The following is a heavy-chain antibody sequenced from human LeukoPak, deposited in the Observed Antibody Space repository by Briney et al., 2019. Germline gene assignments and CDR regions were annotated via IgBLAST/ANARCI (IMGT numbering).Heavy chain of an antibody. V-gene: IGHV3-30*02. J-gene: IGHJ4*02. Sequence: GGSLRLSCAASGFTFSSYGMHWVRQAPGKGLEWVAFIRYDGSNKYYADSVKGRFTISRDNYKNTLYLQMNSLRAEDTAVYYCAKDFRQLERRDYWGQGTLVTVSS. CDR1: GFTFSSYG. CDR2: IRYDGSNK. CDR3: AKDFRQLERRDY. D-gene: IGHD1-1*01.